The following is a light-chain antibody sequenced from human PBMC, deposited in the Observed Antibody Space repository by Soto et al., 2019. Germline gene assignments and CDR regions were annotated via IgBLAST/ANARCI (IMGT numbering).Light chain of an antibody. Sequence: DIQLAQSPSSVSASVGDRVTITCRASQAISSWLAWYQQKPGKAPKLLIYAASSLQSGVPSRFSGSGSATDFTLTISSLQPEDFATYSCQQAKSLPPTFGGGTKVEIK. V-gene: IGKV1-12*01. CDR1: QAISSW. CDR2: AAS. J-gene: IGKJ4*01. CDR3: QQAKSLPPT.